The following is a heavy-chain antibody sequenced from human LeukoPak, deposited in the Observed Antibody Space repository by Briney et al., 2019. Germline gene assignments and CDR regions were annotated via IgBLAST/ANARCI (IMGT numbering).Heavy chain of an antibody. CDR1: GFTFSSFW. J-gene: IGHJ4*02. CDR2: INQDGGAK. CDR3: AKAEPASGYDY. V-gene: IGHV3-7*01. Sequence: GGSLRLSCAASGFTFSSFWMSWVRQAPGKGLEWVANINQDGGAKFYVDSVKGRVTISRDNAKNTVYLQMNSLRAEDTAVYYCAKAEPASGYDYWGQGTLVTVSS. D-gene: IGHD6-13*01.